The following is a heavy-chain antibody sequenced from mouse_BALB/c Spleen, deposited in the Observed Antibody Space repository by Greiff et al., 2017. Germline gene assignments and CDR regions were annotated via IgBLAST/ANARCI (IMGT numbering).Heavy chain of an antibody. Sequence: EGKLVESGGGLVQPGGSRKLSCAASGFTFSSFGMHWVRQAPEKGLEWVAYISSGSSTIYYADTVKGRFTISRDNPKNTLFLQMTSLRSEDTAMYYCARDWDGTYYAMDYWGQGTSVTVSS. J-gene: IGHJ4*01. D-gene: IGHD4-1*01. V-gene: IGHV5-17*02. CDR2: ISSGSSTI. CDR1: GFTFSSFG. CDR3: ARDWDGTYYAMDY.